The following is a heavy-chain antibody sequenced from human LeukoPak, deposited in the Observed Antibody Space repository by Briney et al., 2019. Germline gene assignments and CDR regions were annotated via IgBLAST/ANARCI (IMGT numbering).Heavy chain of an antibody. J-gene: IGHJ5*02. CDR3: ARDQLDIVVVPAPGWFDP. CDR2: TYYRSKWYN. D-gene: IGHD2-2*03. V-gene: IGHV6-1*01. Sequence: SQILSLTCAISGDSVSSNSAAWNWIRQSPSRGLEWLGRTYYRSKWYNDYAVSVKSRITINPDTSKNQFSLQLNSVTPEDMAVYYCARDQLDIVVVPAPGWFDPWGQGTLVTVSS. CDR1: GDSVSSNSAA.